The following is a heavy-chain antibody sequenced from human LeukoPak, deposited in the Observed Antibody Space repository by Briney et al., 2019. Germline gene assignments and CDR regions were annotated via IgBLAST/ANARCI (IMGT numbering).Heavy chain of an antibody. D-gene: IGHD6-13*01. CDR2: IYSGGST. CDR3: AYSSSWRGFDY. V-gene: IGHV3-53*01. Sequence: GGTLTLSCAASGFTVSSNYMSWVRQAPGKGLEWVSVIYSGGSTYYEDSVKGRFTISRDNSKNTLYLQMNSLRAEDTAVYYCAYSSSWRGFDYWGQGTLVTVSS. CDR1: GFTVSSNY. J-gene: IGHJ4*02.